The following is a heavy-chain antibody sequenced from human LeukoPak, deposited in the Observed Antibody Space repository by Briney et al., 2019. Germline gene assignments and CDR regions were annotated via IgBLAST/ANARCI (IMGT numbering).Heavy chain of an antibody. V-gene: IGHV3-7*03. CDR2: IKQDGSEK. CDR1: GFTFSDSW. Sequence: GGSLRLSCAASGFTFSDSWMNWVRQAPGKGLEWVASIKQDGSEKYVDSVKGRFTISRDNAKNSLSLQMNSLRAEDTALYYCAKDISGSGSYYLDYWGQGTLVTVSS. J-gene: IGHJ4*02. D-gene: IGHD3-10*01. CDR3: AKDISGSGSYYLDY.